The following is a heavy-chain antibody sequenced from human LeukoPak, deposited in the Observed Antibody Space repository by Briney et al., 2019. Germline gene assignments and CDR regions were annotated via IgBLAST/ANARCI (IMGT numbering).Heavy chain of an antibody. D-gene: IGHD4-17*01. V-gene: IGHV4-34*01. CDR1: GGSFSGYY. Sequence: SETLSLTCAVYGGSFSGYYWSWIRQPPGKGLEWIGEINHSGSTNYNPSLKSRVTISVDTSKNQFSLKLSSVTAADTAVYYCAFQYGDKYWYSDLWGRGTLVTVSS. CDR3: AFQYGDKYWYSDL. CDR2: INHSGST. J-gene: IGHJ2*01.